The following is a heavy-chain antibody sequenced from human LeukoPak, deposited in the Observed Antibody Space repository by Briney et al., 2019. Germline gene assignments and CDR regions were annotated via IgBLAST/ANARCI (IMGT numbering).Heavy chain of an antibody. CDR2: ISGSGGST. J-gene: IGHJ4*02. CDR3: AKDLEYYDSSGHFDY. V-gene: IGHV3-23*01. Sequence: GGSLRLSCAASGFTFSSYAMSWVRQAPGKGLEWVSAISGSGGSTYYADSVKGRFTISRDNSKNTLYLQMNSLRAEDTAAYYCAKDLEYYDSSGHFDYWGQGTLVTVSS. D-gene: IGHD3-22*01. CDR1: GFTFSSYA.